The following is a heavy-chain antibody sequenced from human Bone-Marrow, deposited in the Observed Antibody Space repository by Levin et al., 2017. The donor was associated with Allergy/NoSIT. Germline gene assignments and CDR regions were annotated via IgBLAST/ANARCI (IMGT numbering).Heavy chain of an antibody. V-gene: IGHV1-24*01. D-gene: IGHD1-26*01. CDR2: FDPEDGET. J-gene: IGHJ6*02. CDR3: ATRKVPTTDYILVYLHVLDV. Sequence: GASVKVSCKVSGYTLSELSMHWVRQAPGKGLEWMGGFDPEDGETIYAQKFEGRVSMTEDTSTDTAYMELSSLTSEDTAVYYCATRKVPTTDYILVYLHVLDVWGQGTTVTVSS. CDR1: GYTLSELS.